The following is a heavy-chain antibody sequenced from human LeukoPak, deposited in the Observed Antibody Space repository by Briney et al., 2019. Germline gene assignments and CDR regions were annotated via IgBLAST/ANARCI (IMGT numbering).Heavy chain of an antibody. Sequence: ASVKVSCKASGYTFTTYAMHWVRQAPGQRLEWMGWINAGTAYTKYSQKFQGRVTFTRDTSASTAYMELSSLRSEDTAVYYCARDYVDDIPMIKDYWGQGTLVTVSS. CDR3: ARDYVDDIPMIKDY. D-gene: IGHD2-8*01. CDR1: GYTFTTYA. CDR2: INAGTAYT. V-gene: IGHV1-3*01. J-gene: IGHJ4*02.